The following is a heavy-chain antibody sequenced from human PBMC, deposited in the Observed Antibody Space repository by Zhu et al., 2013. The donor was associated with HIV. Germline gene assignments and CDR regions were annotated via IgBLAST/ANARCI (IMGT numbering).Heavy chain of an antibody. J-gene: IGHJ2*01. V-gene: IGHV1-46*01. CDR1: GYTFTSYY. Sequence: QVQLVRSGAEVKKPGASVKVSCKASGYTFTSYYMHWVRQAPGQGLEWMGIINPSGGSTSYAQKFQGRVTMTRDTSTSTVYMELSSLRSEDTAVYYCARDGHYFYXGGDCLFLALWYFDSLGPWHPVTVSS. CDR2: INPSGGST. CDR3: ARDGHYFYXGGDCLFLALWYFDS. D-gene: IGHD2-21*01.